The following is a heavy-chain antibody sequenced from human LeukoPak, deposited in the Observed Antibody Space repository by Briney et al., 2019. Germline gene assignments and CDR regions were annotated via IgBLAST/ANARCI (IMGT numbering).Heavy chain of an antibody. J-gene: IGHJ3*02. D-gene: IGHD3-22*01. CDR1: GFTFSGYS. CDR2: ISFDGNNE. V-gene: IGHV3-30*03. Sequence: GGSLRLSCAASGFTFSGYSMNWVRQAPGKGLEWVAVISFDGNNEYYADSVKGRFTISRDNSKNTMYLQMNSLRAEDTAMYYCARAPMSYDSSGFGGAFDIWGQGTMVTVSS. CDR3: ARAPMSYDSSGFGGAFDI.